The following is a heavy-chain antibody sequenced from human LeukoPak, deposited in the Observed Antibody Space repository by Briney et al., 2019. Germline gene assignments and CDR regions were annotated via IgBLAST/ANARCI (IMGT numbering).Heavy chain of an antibody. D-gene: IGHD6-19*01. Sequence: PSETLSLTCTVSGGSISSYYWSWIRQPPGKGLEWIGYIYYSGSTNYNPSLKSRVTISVDTYKNQFSLKLSSVTAADTAVYYCARVVAVAGLGFFDYWGQGTLVTVSS. CDR3: ARVVAVAGLGFFDY. CDR1: GGSISSYY. J-gene: IGHJ4*02. V-gene: IGHV4-59*01. CDR2: IYYSGST.